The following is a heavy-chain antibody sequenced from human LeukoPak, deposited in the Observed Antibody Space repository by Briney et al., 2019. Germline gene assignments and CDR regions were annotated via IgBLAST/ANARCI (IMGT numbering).Heavy chain of an antibody. Sequence: GGSLRLSCAASGFTFSSYAMHWVRQAPGKGLEWLSVIYSAGTTDYADSVKGRFTISRDNAKNTLYLQMSRLRAEDTAVYYCARDGGSGWSSAFLDHWGQGTLVTVSS. V-gene: IGHV3-53*01. D-gene: IGHD6-19*01. CDR3: ARDGGSGWSSAFLDH. J-gene: IGHJ4*02. CDR1: GFTFSSYA. CDR2: IYSAGTT.